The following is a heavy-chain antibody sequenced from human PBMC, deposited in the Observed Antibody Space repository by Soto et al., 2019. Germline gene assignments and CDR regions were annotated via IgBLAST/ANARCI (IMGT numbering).Heavy chain of an antibody. J-gene: IGHJ6*03. D-gene: IGHD2-2*01. CDR1: GYTFTSYA. CDR2: INAGNGNT. CDR3: ARVVEYCSSTSCYSGEYYYYYYMDV. Sequence: QVQLVQSAAEVKKPGASVKVSCKASGYTFTSYAMHWVRQAPGQRLEWMGWINAGNGNTKYSQKFQGRVTITRDKSASTAYMELSSLSSEDTAVYYCARVVEYCSSTSCYSGEYYYYYYMDVWGKGTTVTVSS. V-gene: IGHV1-3*01.